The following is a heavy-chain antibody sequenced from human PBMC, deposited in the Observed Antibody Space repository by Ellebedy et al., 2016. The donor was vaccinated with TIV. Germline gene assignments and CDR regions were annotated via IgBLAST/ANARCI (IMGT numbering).Heavy chain of an antibody. D-gene: IGHD4-17*01. CDR2: IYPDDADP. V-gene: IGHV5-51*01. CDR3: ASLPNTAAANP. CDR1: GYSFTTYW. Sequence: GESLKISCKGSGYSFTTYWIGWVRQTPGKGLEWIGKIYPDDADPTYSPPFEGQVIISADKSTNTAYLQWNSLRASDSAIYYCASLPNTAAANPWGQGTLVTVS. J-gene: IGHJ5*02.